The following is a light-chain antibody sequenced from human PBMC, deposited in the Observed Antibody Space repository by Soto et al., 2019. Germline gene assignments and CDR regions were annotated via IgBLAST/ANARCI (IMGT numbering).Light chain of an antibody. CDR3: SSYTSSSTYV. J-gene: IGLJ1*01. V-gene: IGLV2-14*01. CDR1: SSDVGGYNY. Sequence: QSVLTQPASVSGSPGQSITISCTGTSSDVGGYNYVSWYQQNPGKAPKLMIYDVSNRPSGVSNRFSGSKSGNTASLTSSGLHAEDEADYYCSSYTSSSTYVFGPGTKVTVL. CDR2: DVS.